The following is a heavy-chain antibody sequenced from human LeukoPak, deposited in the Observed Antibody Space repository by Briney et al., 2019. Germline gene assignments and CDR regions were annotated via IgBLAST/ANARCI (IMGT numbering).Heavy chain of an antibody. CDR2: IYYSGST. V-gene: IGHV4-59*01. CDR1: GGSISNYY. CDR3: ARDRYSGAEYFQH. Sequence: SETLSLTCTVSGGSISNYYWNWIRQPPGKGLEWIGSIYYSGSTNYNPSLKSRVTISVDTSKNQFSLKLSSVTAADTAVYYCARDRYSGAEYFQHWGQGTLVTVSS. D-gene: IGHD5-12*01. J-gene: IGHJ1*01.